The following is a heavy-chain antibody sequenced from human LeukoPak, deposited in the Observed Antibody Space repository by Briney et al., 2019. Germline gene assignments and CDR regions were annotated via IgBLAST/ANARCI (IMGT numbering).Heavy chain of an antibody. CDR3: ARGEYSASSFDP. Sequence: ASVKVSCKASGYTFTTYYIHWVRQAPGQGLEWMGRINPNSGDINYAQKFQGRVTMTRDTSISTAYMELSRLRSDDTAFYYCARGEYSASSFDPWGQGTLVIVSS. D-gene: IGHD2/OR15-2a*01. CDR1: GYTFTTYY. V-gene: IGHV1-2*06. J-gene: IGHJ5*02. CDR2: INPNSGDI.